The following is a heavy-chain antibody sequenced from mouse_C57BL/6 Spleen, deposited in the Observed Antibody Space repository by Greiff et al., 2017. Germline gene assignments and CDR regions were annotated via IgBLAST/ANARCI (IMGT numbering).Heavy chain of an antibody. V-gene: IGHV1-15*01. CDR2: IDPETGGT. D-gene: IGHD2-2*01. Sequence: LQESGAELVRPGASVTLSCKASGYTFTDYEMHWVKQTPVHGLEWIGAIDPETGGTAYNQKFKGKAILTADKSSSTAYMELRSLASEDSAVYYFTRCHGYYVDYWGQGTTLTVSS. CDR3: TRCHGYYVDY. J-gene: IGHJ2*01. CDR1: GYTFTDYE.